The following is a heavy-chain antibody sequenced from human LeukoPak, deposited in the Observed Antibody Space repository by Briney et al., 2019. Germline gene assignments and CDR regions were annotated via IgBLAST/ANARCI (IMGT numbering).Heavy chain of an antibody. CDR2: ISSSSSTI. CDR3: ARGNPYRGGAFDI. J-gene: IGHJ3*02. V-gene: IGHV3-48*01. CDR1: GFTFSSYE. Sequence: GGSLRLSCAASGFTFSSYEMNWVRQAPGKGLEWVSYISSSSSTIYYADSVKGRFTISRDNAKNSLYLQMNSLRAEDTAVYYCARGNPYRGGAFDIWGQGTMVTVSS. D-gene: IGHD1-14*01.